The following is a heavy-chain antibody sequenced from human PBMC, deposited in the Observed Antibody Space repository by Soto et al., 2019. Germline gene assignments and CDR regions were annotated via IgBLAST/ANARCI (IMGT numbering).Heavy chain of an antibody. J-gene: IGHJ6*02. Sequence: EVQLVESGGGLVKPGGSLRLSCAASRFTFSSYSMNWVRQAPGKGLEWVSSISSSSSYIYYADSVKGRFTISRDNAKNSLYLQMNSLRAEDTAVYYCARVEGGGTAVWGQGTTVTVSS. CDR1: RFTFSSYS. CDR3: ARVEGGGTAV. CDR2: ISSSSSYI. D-gene: IGHD3-16*01. V-gene: IGHV3-21*01.